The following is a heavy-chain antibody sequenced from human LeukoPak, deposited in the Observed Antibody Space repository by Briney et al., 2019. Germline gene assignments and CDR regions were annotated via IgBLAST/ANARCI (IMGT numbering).Heavy chain of an antibody. D-gene: IGHD5-24*01. J-gene: IGHJ4*02. CDR3: ARGGRMESAEGMTTITHDY. CDR2: IYHSGST. Sequence: PSGTLSLTCAVSGGSISSSNWWSWVRQPPGKGLEWIGEIYHSGSTNYNPSLKSRVTISVDKSKNQFSLKLSSVTAADTAVYYCARGGRMESAEGMTTITHDYWGQGTLVTVSS. V-gene: IGHV4-4*02. CDR1: GGSISSSNW.